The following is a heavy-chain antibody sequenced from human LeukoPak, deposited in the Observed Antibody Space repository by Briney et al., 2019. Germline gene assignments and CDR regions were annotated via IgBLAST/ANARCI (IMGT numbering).Heavy chain of an antibody. Sequence: GASVKVSCKASGYTFTSYGISWVRQAPGQGLEWMGWISAYNGNTNYAQKLQGRVTMTRNTSISTAYMELSSLRSEDTAVYYCARALTLGYCSGGSCYPSADWGQGTLVTVSS. V-gene: IGHV1-18*01. J-gene: IGHJ4*02. CDR1: GYTFTSYG. CDR2: ISAYNGNT. CDR3: ARALTLGYCSGGSCYPSAD. D-gene: IGHD2-15*01.